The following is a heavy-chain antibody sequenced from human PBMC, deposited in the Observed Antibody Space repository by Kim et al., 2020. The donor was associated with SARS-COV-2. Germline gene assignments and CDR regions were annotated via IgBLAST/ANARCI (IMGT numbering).Heavy chain of an antibody. V-gene: IGHV3-30*18. CDR3: AKESSFVSWFDP. J-gene: IGHJ5*02. CDR2: ISYDGSNK. CDR1: GFTFSSYG. Sequence: GGSLRLSCAASGFTFSSYGMHWVRQAPGKGLEWVAVISYDGSNKYYADSVKGRFTISRDNSKNTLYLQMNSLRAEDTAVYYCAKESSFVSWFDPWGQGTLVTVSS.